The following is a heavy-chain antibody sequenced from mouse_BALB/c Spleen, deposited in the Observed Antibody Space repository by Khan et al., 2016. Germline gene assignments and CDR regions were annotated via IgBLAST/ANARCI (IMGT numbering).Heavy chain of an antibody. CDR3: TMEGYYPY. CDR1: GFNIKDTY. Sequence: VQLQQSGAELVKPGASVKLSCTASGFNIKDTYMHWVKQRPEQGLEWIGRIDPANVNTKYDPKFQGKATITADTSSNTAYLQLSSLTSEDTAVYYCTMEGYYPYWGQGTTLTVSS. CDR2: IDPANVNT. J-gene: IGHJ2*01. D-gene: IGHD2-3*01. V-gene: IGHV14-3*02.